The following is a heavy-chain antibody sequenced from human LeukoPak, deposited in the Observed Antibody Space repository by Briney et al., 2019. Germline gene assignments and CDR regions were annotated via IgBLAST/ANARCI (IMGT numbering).Heavy chain of an antibody. D-gene: IGHD2-15*01. Sequence: GGSLRLSCAASGFTFSSYSMNWVRQAPGKGLEWVSSISSSSSYIYYADSVKGRFTISRDNAKNSLYLQMNSLRAEDTAVYYCAALLAPGGMDVWGQGTTVTVSS. CDR2: ISSSSSYI. J-gene: IGHJ6*02. CDR3: AALLAPGGMDV. CDR1: GFTFSSYS. V-gene: IGHV3-21*01.